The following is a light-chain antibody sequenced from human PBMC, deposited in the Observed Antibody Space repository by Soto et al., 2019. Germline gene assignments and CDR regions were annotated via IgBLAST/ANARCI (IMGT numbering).Light chain of an antibody. V-gene: IGKV1-5*03. CDR2: KES. CDR3: QQYDRFPDT. Sequence: DIQMTQSPSTLSASVGDTVTITCRASQSLSYWLAWYQQNPGQAAKLLIHKESTLESGVPSRFSGSGSGTEYPHTISSLQPDDFANFCFQQYDRFPDTSGQGTKLEIK. J-gene: IGKJ2*01. CDR1: QSLSYW.